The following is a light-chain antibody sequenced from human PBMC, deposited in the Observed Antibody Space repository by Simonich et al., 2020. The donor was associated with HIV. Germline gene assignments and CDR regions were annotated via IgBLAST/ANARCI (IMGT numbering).Light chain of an antibody. J-gene: IGKJ4*01. Sequence: EIVLTQSPAPLSLTPGERATLYCRTSQSVSSSLAWYQQKPGQAPSLHIYDASNRATGIPARFRGSGSGTDVTLTISSLEPEDFAVYYCQQRSNWPLTFGGGTKVEIK. CDR1: QSVSSS. CDR3: QQRSNWPLT. CDR2: DAS. V-gene: IGKV3-11*01.